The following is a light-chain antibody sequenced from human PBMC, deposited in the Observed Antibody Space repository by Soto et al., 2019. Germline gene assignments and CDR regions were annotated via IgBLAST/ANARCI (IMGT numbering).Light chain of an antibody. Sequence: QSALTQPASVSGSPGQSITISCTGTSSDVGGYNYVSWYQHHPGKAPKLMIYDVNNRPSGVSNRFSASKSGNTASLTISGLQAEDEADYYCSSYTSSNTLVVFGGGTQLTVL. V-gene: IGLV2-14*03. CDR3: SSYTSSNTLVV. CDR1: SSDVGGYNY. J-gene: IGLJ3*02. CDR2: DVN.